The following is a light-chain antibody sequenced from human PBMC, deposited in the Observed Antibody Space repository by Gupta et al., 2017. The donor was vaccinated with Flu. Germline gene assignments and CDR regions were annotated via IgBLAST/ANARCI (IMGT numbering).Light chain of an antibody. Sequence: QVIQSPSSLSASVGDSVTITCQASHDINNCVYWYQQKQGKAHKPLLHDASTLGTGVPSRVSGSGCGTDFTFTIISLQPEDVATDYCQQYDDLPPYTFGQGTKLEIK. V-gene: IGKV1-33*01. J-gene: IGKJ2*01. CDR1: HDINNC. CDR2: DAS. CDR3: QQYDDLPPYT.